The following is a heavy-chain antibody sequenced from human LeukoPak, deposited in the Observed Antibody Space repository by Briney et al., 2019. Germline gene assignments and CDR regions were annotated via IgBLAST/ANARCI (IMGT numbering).Heavy chain of an antibody. V-gene: IGHV3-30*02. J-gene: IGHJ4*02. CDR2: IRYDGTNK. D-gene: IGHD6-19*01. CDR1: GFTFSSYG. CDR3: ATDPPAVASRSDYFDY. Sequence: GGSLRLSCAASGFTFSSYGMHWVRQAPGKGLEWVAFIRYDGTNKYYADSIKGRITISRDNSKNTLYLQMNSLRGEDTAVYYCATDPPAVASRSDYFDYWGQGTLVTVSS.